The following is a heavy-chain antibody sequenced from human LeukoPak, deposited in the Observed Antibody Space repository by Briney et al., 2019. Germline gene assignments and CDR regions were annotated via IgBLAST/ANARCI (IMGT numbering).Heavy chain of an antibody. CDR3: ATKQWLAPPPDS. V-gene: IGHV3-74*01. CDR2: INTDGTVT. CDR1: GFTFSKYW. J-gene: IGHJ4*02. D-gene: IGHD6-19*01. Sequence: GGSLRLSCAASGFTFSKYWMLWVRQAPGKGLESVSRINTDGTVTTYADSVKGRFTVPRDNADNTMFLQMNSMRDEDTAVYYCATKQWLAPPPDSWGQGTPVTVSS.